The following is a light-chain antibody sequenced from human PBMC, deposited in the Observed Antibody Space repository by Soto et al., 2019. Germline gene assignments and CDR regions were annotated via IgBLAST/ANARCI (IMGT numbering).Light chain of an antibody. CDR1: QSVSSK. J-gene: IGKJ1*01. CDR3: QQYNNWPPM. V-gene: IGKV3D-15*01. Sequence: EIVMTPSPATLFVFPGEGAPPSFRASQSVSSKLAWYQQKPGQAPSRLIYGASSRATGISDRFSGSGSGTEFTLTISSLQSEDFAVYYCQQYNNWPPMFGQGTKVDIK. CDR2: GAS.